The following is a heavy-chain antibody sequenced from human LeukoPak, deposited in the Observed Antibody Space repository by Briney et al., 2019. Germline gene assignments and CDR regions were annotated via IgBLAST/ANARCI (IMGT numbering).Heavy chain of an antibody. Sequence: GRSLRLSCAASGFTFDDYAMHWVRQAPGKGLEWVSAISGSGGSTYYADSVKGRFTISRDNSKNTLYLQMNSLRAEDTAVYYCAKNKGTAALGILFDSWGQGTLVTVSS. D-gene: IGHD6-13*01. J-gene: IGHJ4*02. CDR1: GFTFDDYA. CDR2: ISGSGGST. V-gene: IGHV3-23*01. CDR3: AKNKGTAALGILFDS.